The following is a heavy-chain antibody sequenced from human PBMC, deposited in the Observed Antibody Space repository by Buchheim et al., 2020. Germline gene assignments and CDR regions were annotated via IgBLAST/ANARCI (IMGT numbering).Heavy chain of an antibody. D-gene: IGHD3-22*01. V-gene: IGHV1-69*02. CDR2: IIPLIGVA. Sequence: QVQLVQSGGEVKKPGSSVKVTCKASGDTFSRYIISWVRQAPGQGFEWMGRIIPLIGVATYPQNFQDRVTITADKSTSTVYMELSSLRSEDTAVYYCAIGGYYYDSREIEMGYFDYWGQGIL. CDR1: GDTFSRYI. J-gene: IGHJ4*02. CDR3: AIGGYYYDSREIEMGYFDY.